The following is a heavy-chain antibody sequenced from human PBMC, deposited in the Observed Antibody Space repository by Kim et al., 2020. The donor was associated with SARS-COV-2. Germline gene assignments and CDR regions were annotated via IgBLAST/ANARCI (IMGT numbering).Heavy chain of an antibody. Sequence: YCVDTVKGRFTVSRDNAKHSLSLQMNSLRAEETAVYYCARTDFAAAGNYWGQGTLVTVSS. J-gene: IGHJ4*02. V-gene: IGHV3-7*03. D-gene: IGHD6-13*01. CDR3: ARTDFAAAGNY.